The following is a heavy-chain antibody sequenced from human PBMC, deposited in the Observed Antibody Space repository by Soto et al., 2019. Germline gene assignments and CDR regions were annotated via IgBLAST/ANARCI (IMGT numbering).Heavy chain of an antibody. CDR1: GLTVSSNH. Sequence: EVPLVESGGGLIQPGGSLRLSCAASGLTVSSNHMSWVRQAPGKGLEWVSIISSDGNTHYTDSVKGRFTISRDNSKNTLYLQMNSLRAEDTAVYYCAREKGSSGYERFDYWGQGTLVTVSS. V-gene: IGHV3-53*01. CDR3: AREKGSSGYERFDY. CDR2: ISSDGNT. J-gene: IGHJ4*02. D-gene: IGHD3-22*01.